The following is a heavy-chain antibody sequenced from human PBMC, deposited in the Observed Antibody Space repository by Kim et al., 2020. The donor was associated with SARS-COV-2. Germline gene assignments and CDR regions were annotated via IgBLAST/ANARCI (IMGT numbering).Heavy chain of an antibody. D-gene: IGHD2-2*01. CDR3: AGGFLPAATGFDY. Sequence: SETLSLTCTVSGGSISSYYWYWIRQPPGPGMDWDGYIYYSGSTNYNPSLKSRVTISVDTSKNQFSLKLSSVTAADTAVYYCAGGFLPAATGFDYWGQGTLVTVSS. CDR2: IYYSGST. J-gene: IGHJ4*02. CDR1: GGSISSYY. V-gene: IGHV4-59*01.